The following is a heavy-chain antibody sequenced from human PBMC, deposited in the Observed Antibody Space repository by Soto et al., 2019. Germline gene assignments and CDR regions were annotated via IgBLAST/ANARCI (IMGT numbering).Heavy chain of an antibody. CDR3: ARDLNGSYGWIDP. V-gene: IGHV4-59*01. D-gene: IGHD2-15*01. CDR1: AASITGYY. CDR2: MHYSVST. J-gene: IGHJ5*02. Sequence: PSETLSLTCTVSAASITGYYWSWIRQSPGKGLEWIGNMHYSVSTNYNPSLRSRVTMSIDTSKNQFSLKLNSVTVADTGMYFCARDLNGSYGWIDPWGQGTLVTVSS.